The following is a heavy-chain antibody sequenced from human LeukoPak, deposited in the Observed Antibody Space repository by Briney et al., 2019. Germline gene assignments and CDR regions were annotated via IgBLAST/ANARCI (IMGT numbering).Heavy chain of an antibody. D-gene: IGHD3-10*01. V-gene: IGHV4-34*01. CDR2: INHSGST. J-gene: IGHJ5*02. Sequence: PSETLSLTCAVYGGSFSGYYWSWIRQPPGKGLEWIGEINHSGSTNYNPSLKSRVTISVDTSKNQFSPKLSSVTAADTAVYYCARDGNYYGSGSYSNWFDPWGQRTLVTVSS. CDR3: ARDGNYYGSGSYSNWFDP. CDR1: GGSFSGYY.